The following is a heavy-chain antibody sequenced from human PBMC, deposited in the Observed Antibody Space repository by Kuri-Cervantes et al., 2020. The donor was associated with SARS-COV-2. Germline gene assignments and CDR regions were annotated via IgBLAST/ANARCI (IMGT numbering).Heavy chain of an antibody. CDR1: GFAFSSHA. CDR2: IRSGGAST. D-gene: IGHD3-16*01. Sequence: GGSLRLSCVASGFAFSSHAMSWVRQTPEKGLEWVSAIRSGGASTSYADSVMGRFSISRDDSKNTLYLQMNGLRVEDTAVYFCARDRGAFGGWFDPWGQGTLVTVSS. CDR3: ARDRGAFGGWFDP. J-gene: IGHJ5*02. V-gene: IGHV3-23*01.